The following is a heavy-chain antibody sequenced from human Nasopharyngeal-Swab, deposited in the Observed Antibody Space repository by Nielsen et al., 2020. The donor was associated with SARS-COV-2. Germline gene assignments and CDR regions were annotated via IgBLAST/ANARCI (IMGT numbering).Heavy chain of an antibody. CDR1: GFTFSSYA. D-gene: IGHD6-13*01. CDR2: LSGSGGST. CDR3: AKGGYSSSWYEAPYYYYYYGMDV. Sequence: GESLKISCAASGFTFSSYAMSWVRQAPGKGLEWVSALSGSGGSTYYADSVKGRFTISRDNSKNTLYLQMNSLRAEDTAVYYCAKGGYSSSWYEAPYYYYYYGMDVWGQGTTVTVSS. V-gene: IGHV3-23*01. J-gene: IGHJ6*02.